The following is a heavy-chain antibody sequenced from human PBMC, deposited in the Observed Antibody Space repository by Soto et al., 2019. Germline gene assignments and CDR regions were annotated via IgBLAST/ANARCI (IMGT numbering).Heavy chain of an antibody. V-gene: IGHV4-4*07. CDR2: IDNSGST. CDR3: ARVKRRYGTYSSWFDP. D-gene: IGHD1-1*01. J-gene: IGHJ5*02. Sequence: SETLSLTCTVSGGSISNYFCNWIRQPAGKGLEWIGRIDNSGSTNYNPSLKSRIIISSDTSRNLFSLRLTSVTAADTAIYYCARVKRRYGTYSSWFDPWGQGTLVTVSS. CDR1: GGSISNYF.